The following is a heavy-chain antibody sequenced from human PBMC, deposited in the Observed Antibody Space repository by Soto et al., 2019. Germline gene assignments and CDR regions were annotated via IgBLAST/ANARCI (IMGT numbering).Heavy chain of an antibody. CDR2: INHSGST. CDR3: ARGRGGYVRRDAFDI. D-gene: IGHD5-18*01. V-gene: IGHV4-34*01. Sequence: SETLSLTYAVYGGSFSWYYWSWIRQPPGKGLEWIGEINHSGSTNYNPSLKSRVTISVDTSKNQFSLKLSSVTAADTAVYYCARGRGGYVRRDAFDIWGQGTMVTVSS. J-gene: IGHJ3*02. CDR1: GGSFSWYY.